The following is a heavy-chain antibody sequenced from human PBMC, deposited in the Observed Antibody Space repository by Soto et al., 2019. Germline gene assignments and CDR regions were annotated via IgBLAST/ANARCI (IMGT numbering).Heavy chain of an antibody. D-gene: IGHD2-15*01. CDR1: GFSSSSYA. CDR3: VRQGFCSGASCNHYFYYYAMDV. CDR2: ISSRGTTI. V-gene: IGHV3-48*02. Sequence: DVQLVETGGGLVQPGGSLRLSCAVSGFSSSSYAMNWVRQAPGKGLEWVSFISSRGTTIYYADSVEGRFTISRDNAQNSLYLQMDSLRDEDTAVYYCVRQGFCSGASCNHYFYYYAMDVWVQGTTVIVSS. J-gene: IGHJ6*02.